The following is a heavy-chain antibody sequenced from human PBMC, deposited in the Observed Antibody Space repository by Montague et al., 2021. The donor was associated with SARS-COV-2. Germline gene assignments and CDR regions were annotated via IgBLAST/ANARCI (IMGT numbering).Heavy chain of an antibody. D-gene: IGHD6-13*01. V-gene: IGHV6-1*01. Sequence: CAISGDSVSSKSAAWNWNRQSSSSGLEWLGMTYYRFKWYHEYAVSVNSRITINPDTSKNQFSLQLNSVTPEDAAVYYCGRQIATAGSGFDSWGQGTLVTVSS. CDR1: GDSVSSKSAA. CDR2: TYYRFKWYH. J-gene: IGHJ4*02. CDR3: GRQIATAGSGFDS.